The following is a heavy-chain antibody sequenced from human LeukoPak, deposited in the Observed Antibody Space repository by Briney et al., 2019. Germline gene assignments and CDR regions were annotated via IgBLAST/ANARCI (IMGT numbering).Heavy chain of an antibody. V-gene: IGHV1-2*02. CDR2: INPNSGGT. CDR3: AKDLIWGGKGYCSSTSCYQVPYYFDY. Sequence: GASVKVSCKASGYTFTGYYMHWVRQAPGQGLEWMGWINPNSGGTNYAQKFQGRVTMTRDTSISTAYMELSRLRSDDTAVYYCAKDLIWGGKGYCSSTSCYQVPYYFDYWGQGTLVTVSS. D-gene: IGHD2-2*01. J-gene: IGHJ4*02. CDR1: GYTFTGYY.